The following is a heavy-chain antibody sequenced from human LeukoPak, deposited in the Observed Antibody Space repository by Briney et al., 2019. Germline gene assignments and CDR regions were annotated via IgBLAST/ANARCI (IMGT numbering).Heavy chain of an antibody. D-gene: IGHD4-23*01. Sequence: SSETLSLTCTVSGGSISSGGYYWSWIRQHPGKGLEWIGYIYYSGSTYYNPSLKSRVTISVDTSKNQFSLKLSSVTVADTAVYYCARADTVVINYFDYWGQGTLVTVSS. V-gene: IGHV4-31*03. CDR1: GGSISSGGYY. CDR3: ARADTVVINYFDY. CDR2: IYYSGST. J-gene: IGHJ4*02.